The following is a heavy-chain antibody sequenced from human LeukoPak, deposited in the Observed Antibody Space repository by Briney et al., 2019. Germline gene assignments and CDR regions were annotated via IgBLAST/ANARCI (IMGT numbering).Heavy chain of an antibody. D-gene: IGHD2/OR15-2a*01. V-gene: IGHV3-48*04. CDR3: ARDAPAGERPEYFFDY. CDR2: IGRGIT. CDR1: GFTFSSYS. Sequence: GGSLRLSCAASGFTFSSYSMNWVRQAPGKGLEWVSHIGRGITYADSVKGRFTISRDNAKNSVYLQMNSLRAEDTAVYYCARDAPAGERPEYFFDYWGQGTLVTVSS. J-gene: IGHJ4*02.